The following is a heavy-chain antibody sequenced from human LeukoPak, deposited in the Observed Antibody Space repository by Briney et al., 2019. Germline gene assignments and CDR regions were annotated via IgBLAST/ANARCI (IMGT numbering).Heavy chain of an antibody. J-gene: IGHJ4*02. V-gene: IGHV4-4*07. CDR1: GGFTSSHY. D-gene: IGHD6-19*01. Sequence: SETLSLTCTVFGGFTSSHYWSWIRQPAGKGLEWIGRIYTSGSTYYNPSLRSRVTMSIDTSKNQFSLTLSSVTAADTAIYYCARDYNVAMADPVFDYWGQGTLVTVSS. CDR3: ARDYNVAMADPVFDY. CDR2: IYTSGST.